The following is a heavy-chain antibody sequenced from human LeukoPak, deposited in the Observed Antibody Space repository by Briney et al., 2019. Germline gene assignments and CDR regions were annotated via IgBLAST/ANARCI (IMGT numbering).Heavy chain of an antibody. Sequence: GGSLRLSCAASGFNFNNSCMTWVRHAPGKGLECVAIINPDGTHKDHLDSVKARYTTSRDNAKNSLSLQMNSLRVEDTAVYYCARDPSWGALDIWGQGTMVAVSS. V-gene: IGHV3-7*01. CDR2: INPDGTHK. J-gene: IGHJ3*02. CDR1: GFNFNNSC. CDR3: ARDPSWGALDI. D-gene: IGHD7-27*01.